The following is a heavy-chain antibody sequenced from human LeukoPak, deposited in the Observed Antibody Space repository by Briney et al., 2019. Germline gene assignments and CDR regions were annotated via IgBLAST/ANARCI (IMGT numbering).Heavy chain of an antibody. CDR1: GFSVDSNY. CDR2: ISKSGGST. V-gene: IGHV3-23*01. Sequence: GGSLRLSCAGSGFSVDSNYMSWVRQAPGKGLEWVSGISKSGGSTYYADSVKGRFTISRDNSKNTLYLQMNSLRAEDTAVYYCAKEEEYYFDYWGQGALVTVSS. J-gene: IGHJ4*02. CDR3: AKEEEYYFDY.